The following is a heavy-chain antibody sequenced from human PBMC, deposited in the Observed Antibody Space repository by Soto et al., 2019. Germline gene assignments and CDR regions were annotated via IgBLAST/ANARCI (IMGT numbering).Heavy chain of an antibody. V-gene: IGHV1-18*01. J-gene: IGHJ5*02. CDR2: ISAYNGNT. Sequence: QVQLVQSGAEVKKPGASVKVSCKASGYTFTSYGITWVRQAPGQGLEWMGWISAYNGNTNYAQKLQGRVTMTTDTSTSTAYMELRSLRADDTAVYYCARDPRIAAADQSNWFDPWGQGTLVTVSS. D-gene: IGHD6-13*01. CDR3: ARDPRIAAADQSNWFDP. CDR1: GYTFTSYG.